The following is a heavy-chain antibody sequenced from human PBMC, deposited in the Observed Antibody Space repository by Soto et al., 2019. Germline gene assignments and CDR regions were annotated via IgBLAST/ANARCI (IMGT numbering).Heavy chain of an antibody. J-gene: IGHJ5*02. CDR1: GGTFSSYT. D-gene: IGHD2-21*02. CDR3: AREDLAAYCGGDCYSGWFDP. Sequence: QVQLVQSGAEVKKPGSSVKVSCKASGGTFSSYTISGVRQAPGQGLEWMGRIIPILGIANYAQKFQGRVTISADKSTSTAYMELSSLRSEDTAVYCYAREDLAAYCGGDCYSGWFDPWGQVTLVTVSS. V-gene: IGHV1-69*08. CDR2: IIPILGIA.